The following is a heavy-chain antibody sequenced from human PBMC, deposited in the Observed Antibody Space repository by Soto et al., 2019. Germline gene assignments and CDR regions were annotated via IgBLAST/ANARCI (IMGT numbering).Heavy chain of an antibody. CDR3: ARGGPYSGYDFGY. J-gene: IGHJ4*02. Sequence: GGSLRLSCAASGFTFSSYSMNWVRQAPGKGLEWVSSISSSSSYIYYADSVKGRFTISRDNAKNSLHLQMNSLRAEDTAVYYCARGGPYSGYDFGYWGQGTLVTVSS. V-gene: IGHV3-21*01. CDR1: GFTFSSYS. CDR2: ISSSSSYI. D-gene: IGHD5-12*01.